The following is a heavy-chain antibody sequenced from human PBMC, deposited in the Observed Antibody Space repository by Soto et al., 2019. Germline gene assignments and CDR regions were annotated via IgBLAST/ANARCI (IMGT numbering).Heavy chain of an antibody. J-gene: IGHJ6*02. CDR1: GGTFSSYA. CDR3: ARDCTAVAGRYYYGMDV. Sequence: QVQLVQSGAEVKKPGSSVKVSCKASGGTFSSYAISWVRQAPGHGLEWMGGIIPIFGTANYAQKFQGRVTITADEATSTAYMDLSSLRSEDTAVYYCARDCTAVAGRYYYGMDVWGQGTTVTVSS. D-gene: IGHD6-19*01. CDR2: IIPIFGTA. V-gene: IGHV1-69*12.